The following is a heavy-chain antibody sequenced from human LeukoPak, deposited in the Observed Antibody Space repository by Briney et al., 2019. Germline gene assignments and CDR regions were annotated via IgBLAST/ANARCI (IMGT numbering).Heavy chain of an antibody. J-gene: IGHJ4*02. D-gene: IGHD6-6*01. CDR3: ARHLPYSSSSYFNY. V-gene: IGHV4-39*01. CDR2: TFYSGNT. CDR1: GGSISSNHYY. Sequence: SETLSLTCTVSGGSISSNHYYWGWIRPPPGKGLEWIGSTFYSGNTYYNPSLKSRVTISVDTSKNHFSLKLSSVTAADTAVYYCARHLPYSSSSYFNYWGQGTLVTVSS.